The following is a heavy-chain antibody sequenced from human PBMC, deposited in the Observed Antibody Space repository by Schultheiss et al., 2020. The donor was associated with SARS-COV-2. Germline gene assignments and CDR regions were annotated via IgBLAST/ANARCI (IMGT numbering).Heavy chain of an antibody. CDR1: GYTLTELS. CDR3: ARVRPDPSTIFGVVIRNNYYYYGIAV. CDR2: MNPNSGNT. Sequence: ASVKVSCKVSGYTLTELSMHWVRQATGQGLEWMGWMNPNSGNTGYAQKFQGRVTMIRNTSISTAYMELSSLRSEDTAVYYCARVRPDPSTIFGVVIRNNYYYYGIAVWGQGPTVTVSS. J-gene: IGHJ6*02. D-gene: IGHD3-3*01. V-gene: IGHV1-8*01.